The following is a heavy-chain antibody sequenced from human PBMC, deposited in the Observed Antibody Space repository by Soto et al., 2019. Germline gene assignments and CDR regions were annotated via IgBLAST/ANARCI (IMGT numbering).Heavy chain of an antibody. Sequence: SETLSLTCTVSGGSISSSSYYWGWIRQPPGKGLELIGSIYYSGSTYYNPSLKSRVTISVDTSKNQFSLKLSSVTAADTAVYYCARHSSAGYSYGYYFDYWGQGTLVT. CDR2: IYYSGST. CDR3: ARHSSAGYSYGYYFDY. D-gene: IGHD5-18*01. V-gene: IGHV4-39*01. J-gene: IGHJ4*02. CDR1: GGSISSSSYY.